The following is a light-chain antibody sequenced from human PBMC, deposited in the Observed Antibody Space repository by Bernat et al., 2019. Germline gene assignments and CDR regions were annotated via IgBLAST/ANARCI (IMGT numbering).Light chain of an antibody. J-gene: IGKJ2*03. CDR1: QSVRSN. CDR2: SAS. Sequence: RGTLSCRASQSVRSNLAWYHQTPGQPPRLLIHSASSRATGIPDRFSGSGSGTELTRTISSLEPEDVGVYHCYQDYSGYSFGQGTKVEIK. V-gene: IGKV3D-15*01. CDR3: YQDYSGYS.